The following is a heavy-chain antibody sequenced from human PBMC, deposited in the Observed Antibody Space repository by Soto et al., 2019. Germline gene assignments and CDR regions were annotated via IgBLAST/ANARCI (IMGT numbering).Heavy chain of an antibody. D-gene: IGHD2-21*01. CDR1: GFTFSNYD. CDR3: ARRDCGSGRNCEFGAPAFAY. Sequence: EVQLLESGGDLVQPGGSLRLSCAASGFTFSNYDMGWVGQAPGKGLEWVAGVISSGSSKYYEDSVQGRFTISRDNSKNTLYLQMSRLGAADTAVYHCARRDCGSGRNCEFGAPAFAYWGQGSLVTVTS. J-gene: IGHJ4*02. V-gene: IGHV3-23*01. CDR2: VISSGSSK.